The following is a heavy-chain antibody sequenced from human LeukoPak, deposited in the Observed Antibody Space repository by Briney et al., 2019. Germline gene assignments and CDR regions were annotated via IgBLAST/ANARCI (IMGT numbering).Heavy chain of an antibody. V-gene: IGHV3-73*01. Sequence: PGGSLRLSCAASGFTLSGSALHWVRQASGKGLEWVGRIRSRANSYATAYAASVKGRFTISRDDPKNTAFLQMNSLKTEDTAVYYCTRHADLVDTAMGGMTDWGQGTLVTVSS. CDR1: GFTLSGSA. D-gene: IGHD5-18*01. CDR2: IRSRANSYAT. CDR3: TRHADLVDTAMGGMTD. J-gene: IGHJ4*02.